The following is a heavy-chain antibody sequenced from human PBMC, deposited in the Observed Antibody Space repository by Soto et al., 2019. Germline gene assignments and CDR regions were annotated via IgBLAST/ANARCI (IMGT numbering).Heavy chain of an antibody. J-gene: IGHJ4*02. CDR2: ISSSSSTT. V-gene: IGHV3-48*01. CDR1: GFTFSSYS. CDR3: ARDYSSYGPFDY. Sequence: PGGSLRLSCAASGFTFSSYSMNWVRQAPGKGLEWVSYISSSSSTTYYADSVKGRFTISRDNAKNSLYLQMNSLRAEDTAVYYCARDYSSYGPFDYWGQGTLVTVSS. D-gene: IGHD5-18*01.